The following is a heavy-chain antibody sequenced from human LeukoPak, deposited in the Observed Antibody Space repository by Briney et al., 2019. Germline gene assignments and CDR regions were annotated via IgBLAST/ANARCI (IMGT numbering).Heavy chain of an antibody. CDR3: ASYYGDYTTYYYGMDV. V-gene: IGHV1-69*06. Sequence: GASVKVSCKASGGTFSSYAISWVRQAPGQGLEWMGGIIPIFGTANYAQKFRGRVTIAADKSTSTAYMELSSLRSEDTAVYYCASYYGDYTTYYYGMDVWGKGTTVTVSS. CDR1: GGTFSSYA. D-gene: IGHD4-17*01. J-gene: IGHJ6*04. CDR2: IIPIFGTA.